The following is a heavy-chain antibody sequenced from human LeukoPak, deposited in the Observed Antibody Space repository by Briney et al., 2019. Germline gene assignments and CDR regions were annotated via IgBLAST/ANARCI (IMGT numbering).Heavy chain of an antibody. V-gene: IGHV3-23*01. CDR3: ARHNYGDSEDWYFDL. D-gene: IGHD4-17*01. CDR1: GFSLSSYA. CDR2: ISSTDAGT. J-gene: IGHJ2*01. Sequence: PGGSLRLSCAASGFSLSSYAMCWVRQAPGKGLEWVSAISSTDAGTYHADSVRGRFTISRDSSKNTLYLQMNSLRAEDAAVYYCARHNYGDSEDWYFDLWGHGTLVTVSS.